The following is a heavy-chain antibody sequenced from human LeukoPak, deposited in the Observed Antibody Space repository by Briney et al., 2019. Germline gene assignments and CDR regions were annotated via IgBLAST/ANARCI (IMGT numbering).Heavy chain of an antibody. CDR2: VYQSGTT. J-gene: IGHJ4*02. Sequence: KTSETLSLTCVVSGYSISSDYYWVWIRQPPGKGLEWIGNVYQSGTTYSNPSLKSRVTISVDKSKNQFSLKLSSVTAADTAVYYCARDVDALGGATDYWGQGTLVTVSS. CDR3: ARDVDALGGATDY. CDR1: GYSISSDYY. D-gene: IGHD3-16*01. V-gene: IGHV4-38-2*02.